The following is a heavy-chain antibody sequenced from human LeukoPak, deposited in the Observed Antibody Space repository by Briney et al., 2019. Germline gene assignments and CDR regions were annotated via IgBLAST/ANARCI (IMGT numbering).Heavy chain of an antibody. V-gene: IGHV5-10-1*01. D-gene: IGHD3-22*01. CDR1: GYTFTTYW. CDR2: IDPIDSYT. J-gene: IGHJ3*02. Sequence: GESLQISCKGSGYTFTTYWTSWLRQMPGKGLEWMGRIDPIDSYTYYSPSFQGHVTISVDKSISTAYLQWNSLQASDTAMYYCARPAPDSSLFDIWGQGTMVTVSS. CDR3: ARPAPDSSLFDI.